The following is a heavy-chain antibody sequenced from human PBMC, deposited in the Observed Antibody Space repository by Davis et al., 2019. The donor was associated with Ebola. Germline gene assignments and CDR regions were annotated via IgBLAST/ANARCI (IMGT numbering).Heavy chain of an antibody. J-gene: IGHJ4*02. CDR1: GGSFSGYY. CDR3: ARGGSSWYEVHFDY. V-gene: IGHV4-34*01. CDR2: INHSGRT. D-gene: IGHD6-13*01. Sequence: MPSETLSLTCAVYGGSFSGYYWSWIRQPPGKGLEWIGEINHSGRTNYNPSLKSRVTISVDTSKNQFSLKLSSVTAADTAVYYCARGGSSWYEVHFDYWGQGTLVTVSS.